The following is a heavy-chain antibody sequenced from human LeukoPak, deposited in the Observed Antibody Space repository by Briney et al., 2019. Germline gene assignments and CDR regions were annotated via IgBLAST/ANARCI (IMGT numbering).Heavy chain of an antibody. V-gene: IGHV1-18*01. CDR3: ARDSRITIFGVVIGGNWFDP. Sequence: APVKASCKASGYTFTSYGISWVRQAPGQGLEWMGWISAYNGNTNYAQKLQGRVTMTTDTSTSTAYMELRSLRSDDTAVYYCARDSRITIFGVVIGGNWFDPWGQGTLVTVSS. CDR2: ISAYNGNT. D-gene: IGHD3-3*01. J-gene: IGHJ5*02. CDR1: GYTFTSYG.